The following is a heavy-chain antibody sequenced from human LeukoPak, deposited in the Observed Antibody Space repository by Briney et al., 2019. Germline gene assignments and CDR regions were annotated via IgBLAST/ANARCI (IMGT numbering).Heavy chain of an antibody. D-gene: IGHD4-17*01. V-gene: IGHV3-48*03. Sequence: SGGSLRLSCAASGFTFSSYEMNWVRQAPGKGLEWVSYISSSGSTIYYADSVKGRFTISRDNAKNSLYLQMNSLRAEDTAVYYCARLDYGDYKWFDPWGQGTLVTVSS. CDR2: ISSSGSTI. CDR1: GFTFSSYE. J-gene: IGHJ5*02. CDR3: ARLDYGDYKWFDP.